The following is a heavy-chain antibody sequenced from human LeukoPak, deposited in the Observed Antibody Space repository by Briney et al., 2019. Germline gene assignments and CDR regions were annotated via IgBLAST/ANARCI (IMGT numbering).Heavy chain of an antibody. D-gene: IGHD2/OR15-2a*01. V-gene: IGHV1-2*02. Sequence: ASVKVSCKSSGFTFTDHYIHWVRQGPGHGLELIGYIGPHSTFTSSPQEFQGRVTMTRDASMSTAYMELTRLTSDDTAVYYCVREGEGPLSKDFDYWGQGTLVTVSS. J-gene: IGHJ4*02. CDR1: GFTFTDHY. CDR3: VREGEGPLSKDFDY. CDR2: IGPHSTFT.